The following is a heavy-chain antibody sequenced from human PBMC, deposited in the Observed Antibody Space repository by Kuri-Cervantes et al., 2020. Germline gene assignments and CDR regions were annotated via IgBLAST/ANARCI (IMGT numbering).Heavy chain of an antibody. CDR2: ISGSGGST. CDR1: GFTFSSYA. D-gene: IGHD3-10*01. CDR3: AKRNSFGSGTSFDY. V-gene: IGHV3-23*01. J-gene: IGHJ4*02. Sequence: GESLKISCAASGFTFSSYAMSWVRQAPGKGLEWVSAISGSGGSTYYADSVKGRFTISRDNSKNTLYLQMNSLRAEDTAVYYCAKRNSFGSGTSFDYWGQGTLVTVSS.